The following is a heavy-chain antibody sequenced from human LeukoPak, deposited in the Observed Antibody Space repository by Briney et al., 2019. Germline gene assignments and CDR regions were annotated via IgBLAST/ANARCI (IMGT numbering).Heavy chain of an antibody. Sequence: SETLSLTCAVHGGSFSGYYWSWIRQPPGKGLEWIGEINHSGSTNYNPSLKSRVTISVDTSKNQFSLKLSSVTAADTAVYYCARGYGFSGGWYRKYFDYWGQGTLVTVSS. J-gene: IGHJ4*02. V-gene: IGHV4-34*01. CDR2: INHSGST. CDR1: GGSFSGYY. CDR3: ARGYGFSGGWYRKYFDY. D-gene: IGHD6-19*01.